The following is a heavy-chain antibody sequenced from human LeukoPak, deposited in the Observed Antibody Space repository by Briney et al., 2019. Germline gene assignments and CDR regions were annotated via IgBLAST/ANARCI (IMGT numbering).Heavy chain of an antibody. D-gene: IGHD4-23*01. CDR2: VNPADSDT. CDR3: ARLEGPYYGGNSGAFDI. J-gene: IGHJ3*02. Sequence: PGESLKISCKGSGYSFTSYWIAWVRQMPGKGLEWMGIVNPADSDTRYSPSFQGQVTISVDKSISTAYLQWSSLQASDTAMYYCARLEGPYYGGNSGAFDIWGQGTMVTVSS. CDR1: GYSFTSYW. V-gene: IGHV5-51*01.